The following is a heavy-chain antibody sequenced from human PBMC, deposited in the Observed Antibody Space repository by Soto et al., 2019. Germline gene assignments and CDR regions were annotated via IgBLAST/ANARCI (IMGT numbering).Heavy chain of an antibody. CDR3: TRGGARWLPYS. CDR1: DYYIVKRYN. Sequence: PFEPHSHTNTVSDYYIVKRYNWGWIRQPPGKGLEWIASIFHSGTTFYNPSLRSRVTISVDTSRNEFSLNLSSVTAADTAVYFCTRGGARWLPYSLGQGTLVTVFS. CDR2: IFHSGTT. D-gene: IGHD5-12*01. V-gene: IGHV4-38-2*02. J-gene: IGHJ4*02.